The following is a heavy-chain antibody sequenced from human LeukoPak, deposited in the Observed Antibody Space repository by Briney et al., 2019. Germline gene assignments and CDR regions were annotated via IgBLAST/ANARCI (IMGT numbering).Heavy chain of an antibody. J-gene: IGHJ4*02. CDR3: ARLAWYYDSSPNDY. CDR1: GGSFSGYY. CDR2: INHSGST. Sequence: PSETLSLTCAVCGGSFSGYYWSWIRQPPGKGLEWIGEINHSGSTNYNPSLKSRVTISVDTSKNQFSLKLSSVTAADTAVYYCARLAWYYDSSPNDYWGQGTLVTVSS. V-gene: IGHV4-34*01. D-gene: IGHD3-22*01.